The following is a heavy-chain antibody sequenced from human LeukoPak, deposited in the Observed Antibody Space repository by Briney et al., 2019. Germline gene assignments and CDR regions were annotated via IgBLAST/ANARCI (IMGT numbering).Heavy chain of an antibody. CDR2: IYYSGST. CDR3: ARWVVRGVSPPSFDY. Sequence: PSQTLSLTCTVSGGSISSGDYYWSWIRQPPGKGLEWIGYIYYSGSTYYNPSLKSRVTISVDTSKNQFSLKLSSVTAADTAVYYCARWVVRGVSPPSFDYWGQGTLATVSS. V-gene: IGHV4-30-4*01. J-gene: IGHJ4*02. CDR1: GGSISSGDYY. D-gene: IGHD3-10*01.